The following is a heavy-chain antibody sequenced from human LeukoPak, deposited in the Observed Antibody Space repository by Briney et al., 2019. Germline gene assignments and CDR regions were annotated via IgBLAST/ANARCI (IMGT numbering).Heavy chain of an antibody. J-gene: IGHJ4*02. CDR2: IGGGDT. D-gene: IGHD2-8*01. Sequence: GGSLRFSCSASGFTFRNFAISWVRQARGKGLEWVSSIGGGDTHYADSVKGRFTISRDDSRSTVDLQMSSLRAEDTAVYYCAKDGQSFNSMYDYFDSWGQGTLVTVSS. V-gene: IGHV3-23*01. CDR3: AKDGQSFNSMYDYFDS. CDR1: GFTFRNFA.